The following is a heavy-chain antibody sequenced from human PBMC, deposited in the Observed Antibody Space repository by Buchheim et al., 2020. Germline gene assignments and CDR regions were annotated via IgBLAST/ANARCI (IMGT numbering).Heavy chain of an antibody. CDR1: GFTFSSYA. D-gene: IGHD4-17*01. V-gene: IGHV3-30*04. CDR3: ARDYATVTTIYYYYGMDV. J-gene: IGHJ6*02. CDR2: ISYDGSNK. Sequence: QVQLVESGGGVVQPGRSLRLSCAASGFTFSSYAMHWVRQAPGKGLEWVSVISYDGSNKYYADSAKGRFTISRDNSKKTLYLQMNSLRAEDTAVYYCARDYATVTTIYYYYGMDVWGQGTT.